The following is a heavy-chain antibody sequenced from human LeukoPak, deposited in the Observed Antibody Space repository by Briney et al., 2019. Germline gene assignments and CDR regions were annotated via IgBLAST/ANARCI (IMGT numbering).Heavy chain of an antibody. Sequence: GGSLRLSCAASGFTFSSYAMSWVRQAPGKGLEWVSAISGSGGSTYYADSVKGRFTISRDNSKNTLYLQMNSLRAEDTAVYYCATDIVVVPAAMRGTIFDYWGQGTLVTVSS. D-gene: IGHD2-2*01. CDR2: ISGSGGST. V-gene: IGHV3-23*01. J-gene: IGHJ4*02. CDR1: GFTFSSYA. CDR3: ATDIVVVPAAMRGTIFDY.